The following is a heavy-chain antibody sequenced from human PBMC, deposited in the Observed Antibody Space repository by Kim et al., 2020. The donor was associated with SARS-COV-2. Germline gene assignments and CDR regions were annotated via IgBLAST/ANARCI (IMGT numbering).Heavy chain of an antibody. CDR2: ISWNSGSI. CDR3: AKVDSGSY. CDR1: GFTFDDYA. J-gene: IGHJ4*02. Sequence: SLRLSCAASGFTFDDYAMHWVRQAPGKGLEWVSGISWNSGSIGYADSVKGRFTISRDNAKNSLYLQMNSLRAEDTALYYCAKVDSGSYWGQGTLVTVSS. V-gene: IGHV3-9*01. D-gene: IGHD1-26*01.